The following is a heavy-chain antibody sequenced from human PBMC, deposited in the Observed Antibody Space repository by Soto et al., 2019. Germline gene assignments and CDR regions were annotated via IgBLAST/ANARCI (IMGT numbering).Heavy chain of an antibody. CDR3: ARVGTKAMDV. CDR1: GGTFDAYT. J-gene: IGHJ6*02. CDR2: IIPLFGTA. D-gene: IGHD2-2*01. Sequence: QVQLVQCGAEVRKPGSSVRVSCKAAGGTFDAYTITWVRQAPGQGLEWMGGIIPLFGTANYAQKFHGRDTITADESTTTDHMELSSLRSEDTAVDFCARVGTKAMDVWGQGTMVTISS. V-gene: IGHV1-69*01.